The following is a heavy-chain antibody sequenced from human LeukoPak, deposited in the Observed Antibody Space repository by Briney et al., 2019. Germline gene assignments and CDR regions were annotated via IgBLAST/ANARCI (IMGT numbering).Heavy chain of an antibody. D-gene: IGHD4-11*01. CDR3: ARGMTNPFDY. J-gene: IGHJ4*02. V-gene: IGHV3-53*04. Sequence: PGGSLRLSCAASGFTVSTNYMSWVRQAPGKGLEWVSVIYSGGSTYYADSVKGRFTISRHNSENTLYLQMNSLRAEGTAVYYCARGMTNPFDYWGQGTLVTVSS. CDR2: IYSGGST. CDR1: GFTVSTNY.